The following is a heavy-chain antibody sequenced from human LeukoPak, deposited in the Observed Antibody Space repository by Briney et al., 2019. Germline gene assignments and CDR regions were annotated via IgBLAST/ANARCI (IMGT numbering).Heavy chain of an antibody. CDR2: IYSGGST. V-gene: IGHV3-53*01. CDR1: GFTFSSNY. D-gene: IGHD2-15*01. J-gene: IGHJ4*02. CDR3: ARCAVADWIFDY. Sequence: GGSLRLSCAASGFTFSSNYMSWVRQAPGKGLEGVAVIYSGGSTYYADSVTGRFTISRDNSKNTLYLQMNSLRAEDTAVYYCARCAVADWIFDYWGQGTLVTVSS.